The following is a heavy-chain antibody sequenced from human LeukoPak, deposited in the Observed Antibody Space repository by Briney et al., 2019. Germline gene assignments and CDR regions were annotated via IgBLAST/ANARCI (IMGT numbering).Heavy chain of an antibody. CDR3: ASPYGSGSYYLQTFDY. CDR2: ISGSGGST. D-gene: IGHD3-10*01. Sequence: GGSLRLSCAASGFTFSSYAMSWVRQAPGKGLEWVSAISGSGGSTYYADSVKGRFTISRGNSKNTLYLQMNSLRAEDTAVYYCASPYGSGSYYLQTFDYWGQGTLVTVSS. J-gene: IGHJ4*02. V-gene: IGHV3-23*01. CDR1: GFTFSSYA.